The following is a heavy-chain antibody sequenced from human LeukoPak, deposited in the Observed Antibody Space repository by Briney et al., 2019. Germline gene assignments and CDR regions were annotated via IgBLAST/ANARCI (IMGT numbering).Heavy chain of an antibody. CDR2: INPHSGVT. Sequence: GASVKVSCKASGYTFTAYYIHWVRLAPGQGLEWMGWINPHSGVTNYAQKFQGRVTMTRDTSITTAYMDLSILRSDDSAVYYCARALASGYYYYYMDVWGRGTTVTVSS. D-gene: IGHD6-13*01. V-gene: IGHV1-2*02. CDR3: ARALASGYYYYYMDV. J-gene: IGHJ6*03. CDR1: GYTFTAYY.